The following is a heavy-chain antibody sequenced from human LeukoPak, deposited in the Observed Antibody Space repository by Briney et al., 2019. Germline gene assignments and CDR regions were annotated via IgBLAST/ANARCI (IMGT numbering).Heavy chain of an antibody. D-gene: IGHD2-15*01. V-gene: IGHV3-74*01. CDR2: INGDGSST. Sequence: PGGSLRLSCAASGFTFNSYAMSWVRQAPGKGLVWVSRINGDGSSTSYADSVKGRFTISRDSAKNTLYLQMNSLRAEDTAVYYCARGSSVVGLDWGQGTLVTVSS. J-gene: IGHJ4*02. CDR1: GFTFNSYA. CDR3: ARGSSVVGLD.